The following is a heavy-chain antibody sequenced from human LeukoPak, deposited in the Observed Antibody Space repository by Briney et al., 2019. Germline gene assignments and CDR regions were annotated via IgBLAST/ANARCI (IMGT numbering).Heavy chain of an antibody. CDR1: GGSFSGYY. D-gene: IGHD2-15*01. V-gene: IGHV4-34*01. Sequence: SETLSLTCAVYGGSFSGYYWSWIRQPPGKGLEWIGEINHSGSTNYNPSLKSRVTISVDTSKNQFSLKLNSVTAADTAVYYCARSGMGLPLDYWGQGTLVTVSS. CDR3: ARSGMGLPLDY. J-gene: IGHJ4*02. CDR2: INHSGST.